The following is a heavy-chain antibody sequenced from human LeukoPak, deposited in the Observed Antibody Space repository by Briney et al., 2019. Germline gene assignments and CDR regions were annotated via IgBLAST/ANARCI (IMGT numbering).Heavy chain of an antibody. J-gene: IGHJ4*02. D-gene: IGHD2-15*01. CDR2: ISYDGSNK. CDR3: AKDRGGYRVFDY. Sequence: GGSLRLSCAASGLTFSSYGMHWVRQAPGKGLEWVAVISYDGSNKYYADSVKGRFTISRDNSKNTLYLQMNSLRAEDTAVYYCAKDRGGYRVFDYWGQGTLVTVSS. CDR1: GLTFSSYG. V-gene: IGHV3-30*18.